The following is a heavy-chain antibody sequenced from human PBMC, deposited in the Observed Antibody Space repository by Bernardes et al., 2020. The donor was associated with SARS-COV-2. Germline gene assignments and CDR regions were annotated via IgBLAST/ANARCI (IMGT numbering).Heavy chain of an antibody. J-gene: IGHJ6*02. D-gene: IGHD2-15*01. Sequence: GGSLRLSCAASGFTFSSHAMSWVRQAPGKGLEWVSYISSSSSTIYYADSVKGRLTISRDNAKNLLYLQVDSLRAEDTAVYYCARVRTGSQYYSMDVWGQGTTVSVSS. CDR2: ISSSSSTI. CDR3: ARVRTGSQYYSMDV. V-gene: IGHV3-48*01. CDR1: GFTFSSHA.